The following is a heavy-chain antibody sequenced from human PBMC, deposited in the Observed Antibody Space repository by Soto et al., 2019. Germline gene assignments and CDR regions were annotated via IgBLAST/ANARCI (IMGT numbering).Heavy chain of an antibody. D-gene: IGHD5-12*01. CDR1: GFTFSSYG. CDR2: IWYDGKTK. Sequence: QVQLVESGGGVVQPGRSLRLSCAASGFTFSSYGMHWVRQASGKGLEWLTIIWYDGKTKYYADSVKGRFTIYRDNSKNTLYLQMDSLRDTDTAVYYCARHKSGYNDYWGQGSLVTVSS. CDR3: ARHKSGYNDY. V-gene: IGHV3-33*01. J-gene: IGHJ4*02.